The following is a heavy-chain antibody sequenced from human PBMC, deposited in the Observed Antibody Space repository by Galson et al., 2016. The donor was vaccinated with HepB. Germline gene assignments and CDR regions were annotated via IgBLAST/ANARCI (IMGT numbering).Heavy chain of an antibody. Sequence: SLRLSCAASGFTFSSYGMHWVRQAPGKGLEWVAVIWYDGSNKYYADSVKGRFTISRDNSKNTLYLQMNSLRAEDTAVYYCARQAMPNAFDIWGQGTVVTVSS. CDR3: ARQAMPNAFDI. CDR2: IWYDGSNK. D-gene: IGHD2-2*01. V-gene: IGHV3-33*01. CDR1: GFTFSSYG. J-gene: IGHJ3*02.